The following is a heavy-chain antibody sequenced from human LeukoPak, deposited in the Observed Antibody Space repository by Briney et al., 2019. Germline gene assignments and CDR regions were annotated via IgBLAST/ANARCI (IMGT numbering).Heavy chain of an antibody. CDR3: ARGVVVPGYGNWFDP. J-gene: IGHJ5*02. D-gene: IGHD2-2*01. Sequence: PGGSLRLSCAASGFTVSSNYMSWVRQAPGKGLEWVSVIYSGGSTYYADSVKGRFTISRDNSKNTLYLQMNSLRAEDTAVYYCARGVVVPGYGNWFDPWGQGTLVTVSS. V-gene: IGHV3-66*01. CDR2: IYSGGST. CDR1: GFTVSSNY.